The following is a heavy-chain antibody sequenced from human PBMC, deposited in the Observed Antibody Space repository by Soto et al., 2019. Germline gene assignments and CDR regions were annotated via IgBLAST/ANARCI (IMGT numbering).Heavy chain of an antibody. J-gene: IGHJ6*03. V-gene: IGHV3-23*01. CDR3: ARRGIGYYNMDV. CDR2: LSNSGGTT. CDR1: GFTLSSYA. D-gene: IGHD3-16*01. Sequence: GGSLRLSCAASGFTLSSYAMSWVRQAPGKGLEWVSTLSNSGGTTYYPDSVKGRFTISRDSSKSTLYLEMNSLRAEDTAVYYCARRGIGYYNMDVWGRGTTVTVSS.